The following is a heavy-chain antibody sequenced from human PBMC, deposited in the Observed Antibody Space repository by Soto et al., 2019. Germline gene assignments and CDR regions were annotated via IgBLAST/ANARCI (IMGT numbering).Heavy chain of an antibody. J-gene: IGHJ6*02. CDR2: ISISKGKT. CDR3: ARKGYIGNFGLDV. D-gene: IGHD5-12*01. Sequence: QVQLVQSGAEVKRPGASVKVSCKASGYTFRNYDVAWVRRAPGHGLEWMGWISISKGKTYYQESLQGRVTMTMDTGMTTAYMEVRSLRSDDTDVYYCARKGYIGNFGLDVWGQGTTVTVSS. V-gene: IGHV1-18*01. CDR1: GYTFRNYD.